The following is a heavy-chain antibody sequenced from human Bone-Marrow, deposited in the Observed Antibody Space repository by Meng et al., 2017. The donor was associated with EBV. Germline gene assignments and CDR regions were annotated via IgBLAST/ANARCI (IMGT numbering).Heavy chain of an antibody. CDR2: INPNSGGT. Sequence: QVPMVQRGAEVKKLGATVKVPCTPSRYTFDGYYMHWVRQAPGQGLEWMGRINPNSGGTNYAQKFQGRVTITRDTSISTAYMELSRLRSDDTAVYYCARVLGVIAAVPGYWGQGTLVTVSS. V-gene: IGHV1-2*06. CDR1: RYTFDGYY. CDR3: ARVLGVIAAVPGY. D-gene: IGHD6-13*01. J-gene: IGHJ4*02.